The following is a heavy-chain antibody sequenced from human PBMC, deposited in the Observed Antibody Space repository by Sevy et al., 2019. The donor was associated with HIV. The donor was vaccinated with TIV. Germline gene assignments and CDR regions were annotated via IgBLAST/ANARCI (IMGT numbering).Heavy chain of an antibody. Sequence: GGSLRLSCAASGFTFSSYSMNWVRQAPGKGLEWVSSISSSSSYIYYADSVKGRFTISRDNAKNSLYLQMNSLRVEDTAVYYCAREEAASSNAFDIWGQGTMVTVSS. J-gene: IGHJ3*02. D-gene: IGHD6-13*01. CDR3: AREEAASSNAFDI. V-gene: IGHV3-21*01. CDR2: ISSSSSYI. CDR1: GFTFSSYS.